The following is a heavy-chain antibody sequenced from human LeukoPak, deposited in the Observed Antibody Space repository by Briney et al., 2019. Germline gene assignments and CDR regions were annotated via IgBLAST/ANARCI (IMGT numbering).Heavy chain of an antibody. Sequence: ASVKVSCKASGYTFTSYGISWVRQAPGQGLEWMGWISAYNGNTSYAQKLQGRVTMTTDTSTSTAYMELRSLRSDDTAVYYCARIAAAGTPYYYYGMDVWGQGTTVTVSS. D-gene: IGHD6-13*01. V-gene: IGHV1-18*01. J-gene: IGHJ6*02. CDR3: ARIAAAGTPYYYYGMDV. CDR1: GYTFTSYG. CDR2: ISAYNGNT.